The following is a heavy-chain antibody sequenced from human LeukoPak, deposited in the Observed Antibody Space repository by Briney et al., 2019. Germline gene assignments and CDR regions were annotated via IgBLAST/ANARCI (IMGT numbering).Heavy chain of an antibody. CDR1: GYTFTGYY. Sequence: ASVKVSCKASGYTFTGYYMHWVRQAPGQGLEWMGWINPNNGDTTYAQNFQGRVTMTRDTSISTAYMELSRLRSDDTAMYYCARDQGRLVLRVAFDYWGQGTLLTVSS. CDR3: ARDQGRLVLRVAFDY. J-gene: IGHJ4*02. V-gene: IGHV1-2*02. CDR2: INPNNGDT. D-gene: IGHD3-10*01.